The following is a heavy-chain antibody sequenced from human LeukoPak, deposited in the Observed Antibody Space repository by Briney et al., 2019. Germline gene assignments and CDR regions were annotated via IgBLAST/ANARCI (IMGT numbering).Heavy chain of an antibody. CDR1: GYTFTSYA. CDR3: ARDWITGTTVILYGMDV. D-gene: IGHD1-7*01. V-gene: IGHV1-3*01. J-gene: IGHJ6*02. CDR2: INAGNGNT. Sequence: ASVKVSCKASGYTFTSYAMHWVRQAPGQRLEWMGWINAGNGNTKYSQKFQGRVTITADESTSTAYMELSSLRSEDTAVYYCARDWITGTTVILYGMDVWGQGTTVTVSS.